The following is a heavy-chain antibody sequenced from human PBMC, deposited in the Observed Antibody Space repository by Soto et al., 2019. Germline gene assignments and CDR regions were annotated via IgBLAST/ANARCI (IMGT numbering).Heavy chain of an antibody. CDR3: ARDFLIPRRAADTYYYGMDV. J-gene: IGHJ6*02. CDR1: GGSISSGGYY. D-gene: IGHD6-13*01. CDR2: IYYSGST. V-gene: IGHV4-31*03. Sequence: QVQLQESGPGLVKPSQTLSLTCTVSGGSISSGGYYWSWIRQHPGKGLEWIGYIYYSGSTCYNPSLKSRVTISVDTSKNQFSLKLSSVTAADTAVYYCARDFLIPRRAADTYYYGMDVWGQGTTVTVSS.